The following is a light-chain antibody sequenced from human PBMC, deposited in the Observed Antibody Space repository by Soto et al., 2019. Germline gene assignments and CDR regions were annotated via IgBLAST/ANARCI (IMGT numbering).Light chain of an antibody. V-gene: IGKV1-5*01. Sequence: DIQMTQSPSSLSASVGDRVTITCRASQSVSRSLAWYQQKPGKPPKLLIFDASSLESGVPSRFSGSGSGTDFTLTISSLQPEDSATYYCQQYNSYPITFGQGTRLEIK. CDR3: QQYNSYPIT. CDR2: DAS. CDR1: QSVSRS. J-gene: IGKJ5*01.